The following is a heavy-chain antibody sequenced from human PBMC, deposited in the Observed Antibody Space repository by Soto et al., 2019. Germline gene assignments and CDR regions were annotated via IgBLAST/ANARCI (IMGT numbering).Heavy chain of an antibody. J-gene: IGHJ4*02. Sequence: QVQLVQSGAEVKKPGSSVKVSCKASGDTFSNYAVSWVRQAPGQGLDWMGGNIPVYGTAHYAQKSQDRVTITADTSTSTVDMELSSLRPEDTAVYYCARDLGGCSAGSCRYNWLDYWGQGTLVTVSS. D-gene: IGHD2-15*01. CDR2: NIPVYGTA. CDR3: ARDLGGCSAGSCRYNWLDY. CDR1: GDTFSNYA. V-gene: IGHV1-69*06.